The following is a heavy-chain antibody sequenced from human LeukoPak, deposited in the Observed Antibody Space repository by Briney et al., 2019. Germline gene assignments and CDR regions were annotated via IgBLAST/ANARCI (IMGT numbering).Heavy chain of an antibody. D-gene: IGHD3-9*01. J-gene: IGHJ4*02. Sequence: SETLSLTCTVSGGSISSGDYYWSWIRQPPGKGLEWIGYIYYSGSTYYNPSLKSRVTISVDTSKNQFSLKLSSVTAADTAVYYCARVSFGFLTGYYFDYWRQGTLVTVSS. CDR2: IYYSGST. CDR1: GGSISSGDYY. CDR3: ARVSFGFLTGYYFDY. V-gene: IGHV4-30-4*08.